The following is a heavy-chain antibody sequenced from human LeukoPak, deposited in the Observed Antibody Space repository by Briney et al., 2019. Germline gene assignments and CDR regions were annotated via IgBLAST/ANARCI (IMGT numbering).Heavy chain of an antibody. V-gene: IGHV3-23*01. CDR1: GFTFSSYA. CDR3: AKEGIDYDYVWGSYRQYYFDY. Sequence: GGSLRLSCAASGFTFSSYAMSWVRQAPGKGLEWVSAISGSGGSTYYADSVKGRFTISRDNSKNTLYLQMNSLRAEDTAVYYCAKEGIDYDYVWGSYRQYYFDYWGQGTLVTVSS. J-gene: IGHJ4*02. CDR2: ISGSGGST. D-gene: IGHD3-16*02.